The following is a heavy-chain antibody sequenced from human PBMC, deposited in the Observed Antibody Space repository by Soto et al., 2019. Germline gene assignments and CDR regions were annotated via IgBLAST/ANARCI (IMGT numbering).Heavy chain of an antibody. V-gene: IGHV1-69*01. CDR3: ARGIEEMATTTAVWAFDL. D-gene: IGHD1-1*01. Sequence: QVQLVQSGAEVKKPGSSVKVSCKASGDTFSSLAFGWVRQAPGQGLEWVGGIIPFFGTANYAQKFQGRVAITADESTTTVYMELSSLTSEDTAVYYCARGIEEMATTTAVWAFDLWGRGTLVTVSS. CDR1: GDTFSSLA. J-gene: IGHJ2*01. CDR2: IIPFFGTA.